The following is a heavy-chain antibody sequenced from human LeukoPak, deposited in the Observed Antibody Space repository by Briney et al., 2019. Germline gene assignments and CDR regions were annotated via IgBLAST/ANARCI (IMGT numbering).Heavy chain of an antibody. Sequence: GGSLRLSCAASGFTVSTNYMSWVRQAPGKGLEWVSGIRGSGTITYYADSVKGRFTISRDNSKNTLYLQMNSLRAEDTAVYYCAKDGGYSSSSGWFDPWGQGALVTVSS. D-gene: IGHD6-6*01. CDR2: IRGSGTIT. J-gene: IGHJ5*02. V-gene: IGHV3-23*01. CDR3: AKDGGYSSSSGWFDP. CDR1: GFTVSTNY.